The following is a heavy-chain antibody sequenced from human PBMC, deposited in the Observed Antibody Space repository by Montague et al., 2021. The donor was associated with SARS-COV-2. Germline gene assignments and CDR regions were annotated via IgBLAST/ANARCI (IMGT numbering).Heavy chain of an antibody. Sequence: SETLSLTCSVSGYSISNYYWSRIRQPPGKGLEWLGYIFSSGTATYNASLRSRLTISVDTSTNQFSLKVTSVTTADTATYYCARGEVAGPFDYWGRGTLVTVSS. D-gene: IGHD6-19*01. CDR2: IFSSGTA. V-gene: IGHV4-59*01. CDR3: ARGEVAGPFDY. CDR1: GYSISNYY. J-gene: IGHJ4*02.